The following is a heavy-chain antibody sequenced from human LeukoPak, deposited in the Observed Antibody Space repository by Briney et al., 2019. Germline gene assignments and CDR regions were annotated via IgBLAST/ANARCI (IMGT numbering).Heavy chain of an antibody. D-gene: IGHD6-19*01. Sequence: PSETLSLTCAVAGGSISSSNWWSWVRQPPGKGLEGIGEIYHSGSTNYNPSLKSRATISVDKSKNQFSLKLSSVTAADTAVYYCARGQYSSGWSHYYYYYGMDVWGQGTTVTVSS. CDR2: IYHSGST. J-gene: IGHJ6*02. V-gene: IGHV4-4*02. CDR3: ARGQYSSGWSHYYYYYGMDV. CDR1: GGSISSSNW.